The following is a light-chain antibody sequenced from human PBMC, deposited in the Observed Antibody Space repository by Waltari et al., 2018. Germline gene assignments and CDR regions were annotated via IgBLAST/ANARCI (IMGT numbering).Light chain of an antibody. Sequence: QSALTQPRSVSESPGQSVTISCTGTSSDVGGYNYISWYQHHPGKAPKLIIYDVTKRPSGVPDRFSASKSGNTASLTISGLQTEDEADYYCSSFTSSSSWVFGGGTRLTVL. CDR1: SSDVGGYNY. CDR2: DVT. V-gene: IGLV2-11*01. CDR3: SSFTSSSSWV. J-gene: IGLJ3*02.